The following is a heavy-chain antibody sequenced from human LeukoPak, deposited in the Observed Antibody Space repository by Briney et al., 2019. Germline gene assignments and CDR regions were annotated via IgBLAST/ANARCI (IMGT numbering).Heavy chain of an antibody. CDR3: ARDLTQLALFDY. D-gene: IGHD6-13*01. J-gene: IGHJ4*02. CDR1: GFTFSNYG. Sequence: GRSLRLSCAASGFTFSNYGMHWVRQAPGKGLEWVAVIWYDGSNKYYADSVKGRFTLSRDDSKNTLFLQMNSLRPEDTAVYFCARDLTQLALFDYWGQGTLVTVSS. CDR2: IWYDGSNK. V-gene: IGHV3-33*01.